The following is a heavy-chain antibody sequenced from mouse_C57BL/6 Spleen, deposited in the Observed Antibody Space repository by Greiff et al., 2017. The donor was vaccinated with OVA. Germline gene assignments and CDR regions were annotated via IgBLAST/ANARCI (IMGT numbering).Heavy chain of an antibody. CDR2: IYPGDGDT. CDR3: VPLLGYAMDY. Sequence: QVQLKESGPELVKPGASVKISCKASGYAFSSSWMNWVKQRPGKGLEWIGRIYPGDGDTNYNGKFKGKATLTTDKSSSTAYMQLSSLTSEDSAVYFCVPLLGYAMDYWGQGTSVTVSS. CDR1: GYAFSSSW. V-gene: IGHV1-82*01. J-gene: IGHJ4*01. D-gene: IGHD1-2*01.